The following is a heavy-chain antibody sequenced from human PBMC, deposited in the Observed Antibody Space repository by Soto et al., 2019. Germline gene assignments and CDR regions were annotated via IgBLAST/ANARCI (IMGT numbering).Heavy chain of an antibody. CDR3: ARASDILAGYYRKTNFDY. CDR1: GGSFSGYY. CDR2: INHSGST. D-gene: IGHD3-9*01. V-gene: IGHV4-34*01. J-gene: IGHJ4*02. Sequence: SETLSLTCAVYGGSFSGYYWSWIRQPPGKGLEWIGEINHSGSTNYNPSLKSRVTISVDTSKNQFSLKLSSVTAADTAVYYCARASDILAGYYRKTNFDYWGQGTLVTVSS.